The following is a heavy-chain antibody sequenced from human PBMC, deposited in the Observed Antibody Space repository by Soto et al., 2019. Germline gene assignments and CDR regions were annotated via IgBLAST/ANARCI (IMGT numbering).Heavy chain of an antibody. D-gene: IGHD3-9*01. CDR3: ARLRLRYSNWFDP. V-gene: IGHV4-39*01. CDR1: GGSISSRRYY. J-gene: IGHJ5*02. CDR2: IYYSGST. Sequence: XEILALTNTFCGGSISSRRYYGGWIRQPPGKGLEWIGSIYYSGSTYYNPSLKSRVTISVDTSKNQFSLKLSSVTAADTAVYYCARLRLRYSNWFDPWGQGTLVTVSS.